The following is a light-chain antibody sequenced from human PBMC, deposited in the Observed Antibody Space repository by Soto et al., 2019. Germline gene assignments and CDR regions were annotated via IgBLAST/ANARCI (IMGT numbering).Light chain of an antibody. V-gene: IGLV2-8*01. CDR1: SSDVGGYDY. CDR3: SSYAGSNNLV. CDR2: EVS. Sequence: QSVLTQPPSASGSPGQSVTISCTGTSSDVGGYDYVSWYQQHPGKAPKLMISEVSEWPSGVPDRFSGSKSGNTASLTVSGLQAEDEADYYCSSYAGSNNLVFGGGTKLTVL. J-gene: IGLJ2*01.